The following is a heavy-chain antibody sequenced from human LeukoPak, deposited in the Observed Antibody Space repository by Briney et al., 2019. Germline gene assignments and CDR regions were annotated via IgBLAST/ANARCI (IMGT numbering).Heavy chain of an antibody. CDR3: AKTVSGSHSYQGGDY. Sequence: GGSLRLSCAASGFTFSSYAMSWVRQAPGKGLEWVSAISGSGGNTYYADYVKGRFTMSRDNSKNTLYLQMNSLRAEDTAVYFCAKTVSGSHSYQGGDYWGQGTLVTVST. V-gene: IGHV3-23*01. J-gene: IGHJ4*02. D-gene: IGHD3-16*02. CDR1: GFTFSSYA. CDR2: ISGSGGNT.